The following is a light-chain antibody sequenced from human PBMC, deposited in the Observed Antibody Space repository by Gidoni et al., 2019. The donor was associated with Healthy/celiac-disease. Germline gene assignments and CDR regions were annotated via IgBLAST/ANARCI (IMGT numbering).Light chain of an antibody. CDR2: DAS. J-gene: IGKJ4*01. V-gene: IGKV1-5*01. Sequence: DIQMTQSPSTLSASVGDRVTITCRASQSISSWLAWYQQKPGKAPKLLIYDASSLERGVPSRFSGSGSGTEFTLTISSLQPDDFATYYCQQYNSYSGTFGGXTKVEIK. CDR3: QQYNSYSGT. CDR1: QSISSW.